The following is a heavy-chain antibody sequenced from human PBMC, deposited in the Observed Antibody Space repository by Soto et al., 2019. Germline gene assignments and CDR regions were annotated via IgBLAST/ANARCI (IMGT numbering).Heavy chain of an antibody. CDR1: GCSISRYY. CDR2: IYYDGTT. Sequence: KPSETLSLTCTVSGCSISRYYWSWIRQPPGKGLEWIGNIYYDGTTNYSPSLKSRVTISVNTPNNQSSLRLSYVTDGDTAVYYCARAGYSYGFGYYYDYWGQGTLVTVSS. D-gene: IGHD5-18*01. V-gene: IGHV4-59*01. CDR3: ARAGYSYGFGYYYDY. J-gene: IGHJ4*02.